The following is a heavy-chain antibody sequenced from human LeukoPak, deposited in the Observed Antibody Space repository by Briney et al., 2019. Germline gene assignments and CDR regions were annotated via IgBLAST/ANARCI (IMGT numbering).Heavy chain of an antibody. J-gene: IGHJ5*02. V-gene: IGHV5-51*01. D-gene: IGHD3-22*01. CDR1: GYIFTSYW. CDR2: IYPGDSDT. CDR3: ARRRIAAAGVYYYDSSGYFNWFDP. Sequence: GESLEISCKGSGYIFTSYWIGWVRQLPGKGLEWMGIIYPGDSDTRYSPSFQGQVTISADKSISTGYLQWSSLKASDTAMYYCARRRIAAAGVYYYDSSGYFNWFDPWGQGTLVTVSS.